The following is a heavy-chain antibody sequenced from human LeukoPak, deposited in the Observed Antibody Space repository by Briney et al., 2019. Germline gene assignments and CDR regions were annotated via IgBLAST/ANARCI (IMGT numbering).Heavy chain of an antibody. J-gene: IGHJ4*02. CDR3: AIVKAPCYFDY. CDR2: ISGGGGAT. Sequence: GGSLRLSCAASGFTVSSYWMSWVRQAPGKGLEWVSVISGGGGATYSADSVKGRFAISRDNSKSTLFLQMNSLRAEDTALYYCAIVKAPCYFDYWGQGTLVTVSS. V-gene: IGHV3-23*01. CDR1: GFTVSSYW.